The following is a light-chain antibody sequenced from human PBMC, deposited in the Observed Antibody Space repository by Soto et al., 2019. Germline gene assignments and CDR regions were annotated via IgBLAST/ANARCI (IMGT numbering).Light chain of an antibody. Sequence: ETVMAQSPATLSVCAGEGATLSCRPSQTINNNLAWYQQKPGQAPRLLIYGASNRATGIPDRSSGSGSETDFTLTISRLEPEDIALYYCQQYGSSAPITFGQGTRLEIK. J-gene: IGKJ5*01. CDR3: QQYGSSAPIT. V-gene: IGKV3-20*01. CDR2: GAS. CDR1: QTINNN.